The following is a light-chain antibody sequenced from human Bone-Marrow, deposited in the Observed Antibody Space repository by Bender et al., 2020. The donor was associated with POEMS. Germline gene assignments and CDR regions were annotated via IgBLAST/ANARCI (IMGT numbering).Light chain of an antibody. CDR2: EDN. Sequence: SFELTQPPSVSVSPGQTATITCSGDKLGDTYACWYQQKPGQSPILVMYEDNRRPSGIPERFSGSNSGNTATLTISGTQAMDEADYYCQAWDRTTAVFGGGTKLTVL. J-gene: IGLJ2*01. V-gene: IGLV3-1*01. CDR1: KLGDTY. CDR3: QAWDRTTAV.